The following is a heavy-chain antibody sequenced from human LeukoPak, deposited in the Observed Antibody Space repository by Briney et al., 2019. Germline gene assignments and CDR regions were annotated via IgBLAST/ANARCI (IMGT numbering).Heavy chain of an antibody. CDR3: ARAQEELDYYYYYYMDV. CDR2: IIPIFGTA. CDR1: GGTFNSYA. Sequence: SVKVSCKASGGTFNSYAISWVRQAPGQGLEWMGRIIPIFGTANYAQKFQGRVTITTDESTSTAYMELSSLRSEDTAVYYCARAQEELDYYYYYYMDVWGKGTTVTVSS. V-gene: IGHV1-69*05. J-gene: IGHJ6*03. D-gene: IGHD1-1*01.